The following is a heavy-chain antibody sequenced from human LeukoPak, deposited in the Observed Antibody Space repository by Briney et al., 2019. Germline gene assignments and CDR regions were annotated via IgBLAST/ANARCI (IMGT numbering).Heavy chain of an antibody. Sequence: GGSLRLSCAASGFTFSTYAMSWVRQAPGKGLEWVSGISGSDDSTYYADSVKGRFTISRDNSKNTLYLQMNSQRADDTAVYYCAKVGDSSGYSPLDYWGQGTLVTVSS. D-gene: IGHD3-22*01. V-gene: IGHV3-23*01. J-gene: IGHJ4*02. CDR3: AKVGDSSGYSPLDY. CDR2: ISGSDDST. CDR1: GFTFSTYA.